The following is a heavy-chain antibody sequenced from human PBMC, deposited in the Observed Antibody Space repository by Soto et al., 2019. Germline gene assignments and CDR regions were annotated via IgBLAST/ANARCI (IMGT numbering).Heavy chain of an antibody. Sequence: PGESLKISCKGSGYSFTSYWISWVRQMPGKGLEWMGRIDPSDSYTNYSPSFQGHVTISADKSISTAYLQWGSLKASDTAMYYCARHRAAAIPRGYYYYGMDVWGQGTTVTVSS. V-gene: IGHV5-10-1*01. CDR3: ARHRAAAIPRGYYYYGMDV. J-gene: IGHJ6*02. CDR1: GYSFTSYW. D-gene: IGHD6-13*01. CDR2: IDPSDSYT.